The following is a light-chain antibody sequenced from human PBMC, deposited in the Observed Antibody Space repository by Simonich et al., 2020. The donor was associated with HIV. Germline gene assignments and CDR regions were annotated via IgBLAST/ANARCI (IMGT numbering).Light chain of an antibody. CDR3: QQHGASSIT. Sequence: EIVLTQSPGTLSLSPGERATLSCRASHSVSSSYLAWHQQKPGQAPRLLIYGASSRATGIPDRFSGSGSGADFTLTISRLEPEDFAVYYCQQHGASSITFGQGTRLEIK. CDR2: GAS. V-gene: IGKV3-20*01. CDR1: HSVSSSY. J-gene: IGKJ5*01.